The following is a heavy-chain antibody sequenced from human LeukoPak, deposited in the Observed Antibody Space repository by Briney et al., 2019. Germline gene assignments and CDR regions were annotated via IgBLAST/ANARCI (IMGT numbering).Heavy chain of an antibody. CDR2: ISGSGGST. CDR3: ARDFEYSSTLLENYYYGMDV. D-gene: IGHD6-6*01. J-gene: IGHJ6*02. V-gene: IGHV3-23*01. CDR1: GFTFSSYA. Sequence: GGSLRLSCAASGFTFSSYAMSWVRQAPGKGLEWVSAISGSGGSTYYADSVKGRFTISRDNSKNTLYLQMNSLRAEDTAVYYCARDFEYSSTLLENYYYGMDVWGQGTTVTVSS.